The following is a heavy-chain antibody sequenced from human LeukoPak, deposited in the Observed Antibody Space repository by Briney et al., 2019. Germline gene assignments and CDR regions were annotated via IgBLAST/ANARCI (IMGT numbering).Heavy chain of an antibody. CDR3: ARAEWLRFNDF. Sequence: GGSLRLSCAASGFTFSSYAIHWVRQAPGKGLEWVAVTSYDGSNKYYADSVKGRFTVSRDNSKSTLYLQMNNLRAEDTAVYYCARAEWLRFNDFWGQGTLVTVSP. CDR2: TSYDGSNK. CDR1: GFTFSSYA. V-gene: IGHV3-30-3*01. J-gene: IGHJ4*02. D-gene: IGHD5-12*01.